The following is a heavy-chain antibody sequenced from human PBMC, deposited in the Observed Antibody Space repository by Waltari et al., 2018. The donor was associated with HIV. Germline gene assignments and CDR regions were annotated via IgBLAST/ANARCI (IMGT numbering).Heavy chain of an antibody. CDR1: GFTFTSSA. D-gene: IGHD2-21*02. CDR2: IGVGSGKT. J-gene: IGHJ5*02. V-gene: IGHV1-58*02. Sequence: QMQLVQSGPEVKKPGTSVKVSCKASGFTFTSSAMQWVRQARGQRLEWIGWIGVGSGKTNYAKKFQEIVTITRDMSTSTAYMELSSLRSEDTAVYYCAASGSVGTAAIPWGQGTLVTVSS. CDR3: AASGSVGTAAIP.